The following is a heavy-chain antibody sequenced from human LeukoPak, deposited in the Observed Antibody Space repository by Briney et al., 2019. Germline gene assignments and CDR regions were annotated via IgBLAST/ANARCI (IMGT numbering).Heavy chain of an antibody. CDR1: GFTFSSYA. J-gene: IGHJ4*02. CDR2: ISASNGNT. V-gene: IGHV3-23*01. CDR3: AKGSSDSWYSALEY. D-gene: IGHD2-2*01. Sequence: GGSLRLSCAGSGFTFSSYAMTWVRQAPGKGLKWVSGISASNGNTYHADSAKGRFTISRDNSKGTLYLRMNSLRVEDTAVYYCAKGSSDSWYSALEYWGQGTLVTVSS.